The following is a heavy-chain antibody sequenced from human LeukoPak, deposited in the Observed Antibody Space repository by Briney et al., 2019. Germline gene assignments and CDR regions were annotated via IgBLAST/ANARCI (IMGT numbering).Heavy chain of an antibody. Sequence: SETLSLTCTVSGGFISSSSYYWVWNRPPPGKGLEWIVSINYSGSNYYNSSLRSRATIPLDTSKNQFSLTLSSVTAADTAVYYCARHYELASYFDFWGQGTLVTVSS. J-gene: IGHJ4*02. CDR3: ARHYELASYFDF. CDR1: GGFISSSSYY. D-gene: IGHD1-7*01. CDR2: INYSGSN. V-gene: IGHV4-39*01.